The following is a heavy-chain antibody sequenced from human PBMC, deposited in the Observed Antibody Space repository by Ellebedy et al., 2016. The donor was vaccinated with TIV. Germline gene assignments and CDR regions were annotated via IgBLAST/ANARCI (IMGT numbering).Heavy chain of an antibody. Sequence: ASVKVSXKATGYTFTSYGISWVRQAPGQGLEWMGWISAYNGNTNYAQKLQGRVTMTTDTSTSTAYMELSSLRSEDTAVYYCAGGGSSGWAMDVWGQGTTVTVSS. CDR1: GYTFTSYG. CDR3: AGGGSSGWAMDV. CDR2: ISAYNGNT. J-gene: IGHJ6*02. D-gene: IGHD6-19*01. V-gene: IGHV1-18*04.